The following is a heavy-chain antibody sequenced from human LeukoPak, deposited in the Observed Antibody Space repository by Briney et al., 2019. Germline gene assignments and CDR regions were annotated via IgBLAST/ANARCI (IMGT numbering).Heavy chain of an antibody. CDR2: ISGSGGST. CDR3: AKGAGGTALVILYMDV. J-gene: IGHJ6*03. Sequence: GGSLRLSCAASGFTFSDYYMSWIRQAPGKGLEWVSAISGSGGSTYYADSVKGRFTISRDNSKNTLYLQMNSLRAEDTAVYYCAKGAGGTALVILYMDVWGKGTTVTISS. D-gene: IGHD5-18*01. CDR1: GFTFSDYY. V-gene: IGHV3-23*01.